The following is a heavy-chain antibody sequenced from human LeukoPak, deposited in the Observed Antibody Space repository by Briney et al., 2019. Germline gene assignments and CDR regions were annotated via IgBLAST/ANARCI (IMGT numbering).Heavy chain of an antibody. CDR1: GGSFSGYY. CDR2: INHSGST. CDR3: ARDLDPSLSGWLHTYAFDI. J-gene: IGHJ3*02. Sequence: PSETLSLTCAVYGGSFSGYYWSWIRQPPGKGLEWVGEINHSGSTNYNPSLKSRVTISVDTSKNQFSLKLSSVTAADTAVYYCARDLDPSLSGWLHTYAFDIWGQGTMVTVSS. V-gene: IGHV4-34*01. D-gene: IGHD6-19*01.